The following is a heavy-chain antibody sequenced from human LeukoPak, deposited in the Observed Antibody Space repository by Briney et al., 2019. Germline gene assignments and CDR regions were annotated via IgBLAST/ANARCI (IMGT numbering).Heavy chain of an antibody. CDR2: INHSGST. V-gene: IGHV4-34*01. CDR3: ARGRGYSSGWAPGYAFDI. D-gene: IGHD6-19*01. CDR1: GGSFSGYY. J-gene: IGHJ3*02. Sequence: SETLSLTCAVYGGSFSGYYWSWIRQPPGKGLEWIGEINHSGSTNYNPSLKSRVTISVDTSKNQFSLKLSSVTAADTAVYYCARGRGYSSGWAPGYAFDIWGQGTMVTVSS.